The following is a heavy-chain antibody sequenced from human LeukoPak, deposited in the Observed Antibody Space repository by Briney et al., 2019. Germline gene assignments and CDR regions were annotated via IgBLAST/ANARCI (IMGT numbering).Heavy chain of an antibody. Sequence: SEALSLTCAVYGGSFGLYYWTWIRQPPGKGLEWIGEINHSGSTNYNPSLMGRVTISVGTSKTQFSLKLSSVTAADTAVYYCAHSVFYDSTAAYWGQGTLVAVSS. V-gene: IGHV4-34*01. D-gene: IGHD3-22*01. CDR2: INHSGST. CDR1: GGSFGLYY. J-gene: IGHJ4*02. CDR3: AHSVFYDSTAAY.